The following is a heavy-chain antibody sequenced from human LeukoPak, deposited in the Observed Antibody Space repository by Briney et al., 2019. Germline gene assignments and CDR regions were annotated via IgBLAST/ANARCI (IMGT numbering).Heavy chain of an antibody. D-gene: IGHD3-22*01. CDR1: GGSISSYY. CDR2: ISDSGST. CDR3: ARGYDSSAYYPFNY. Sequence: SETLSLTCTVSGGSISSYYWSWIRQSPGRGLEWIGYISDSGSTNYNPSLKSRVTISVDTSKNQFSLMLSSVTAADTAVYYCARGYDSSAYYPFNYWGQGTLVTVSS. V-gene: IGHV4-59*01. J-gene: IGHJ4*02.